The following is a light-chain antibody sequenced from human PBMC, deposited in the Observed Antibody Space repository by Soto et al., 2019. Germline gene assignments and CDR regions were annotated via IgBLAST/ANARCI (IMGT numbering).Light chain of an antibody. CDR3: SSYTSSRSVV. CDR1: SSDIGGYNY. J-gene: IGLJ2*01. CDR2: EVS. V-gene: IGLV2-14*01. Sequence: QPVLTQPASVSGSPGQSITISCTGTSSDIGGYNYVSWYQQHPVKAPKLIISEVSNRPSGVSDRFSGSRSGNTASLTISGLQAEDEADYYCSSYTSSRSVVFGGGTKLTVL.